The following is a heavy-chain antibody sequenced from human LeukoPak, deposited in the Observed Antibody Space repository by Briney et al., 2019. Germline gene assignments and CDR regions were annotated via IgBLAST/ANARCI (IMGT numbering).Heavy chain of an antibody. V-gene: IGHV4-34*01. CDR2: INHSGST. D-gene: IGHD3-9*01. Sequence: PSETLSLTCAVHGGSFSGYYWSWIRQPPGKGLEWIGEINHSGSTNYNPSLKSRVTISVDTSKNQFSLKLSSVTAEDTAVYYCARDVRYFDWFYGMDVWGQGTTVTVSS. CDR3: ARDVRYFDWFYGMDV. CDR1: GGSFSGYY. J-gene: IGHJ6*02.